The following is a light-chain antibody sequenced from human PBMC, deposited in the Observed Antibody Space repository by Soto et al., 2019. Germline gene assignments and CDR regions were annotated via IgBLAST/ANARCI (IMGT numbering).Light chain of an antibody. CDR3: QQTYSTPIT. CDR1: QIIVTY. Sequence: DVLVTQSPSSLSAPVGDRVTITCRASQIIVTYLSWYQQRPGKAPTLLIYGASTLQRGVPSRFSGSGSGTDFTLTINSPQPEDSATYYCQQTYSTPITFGRGTRLEIK. V-gene: IGKV1-39*01. J-gene: IGKJ5*01. CDR2: GAS.